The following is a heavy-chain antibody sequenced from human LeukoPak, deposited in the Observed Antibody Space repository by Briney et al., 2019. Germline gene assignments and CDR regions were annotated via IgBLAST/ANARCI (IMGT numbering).Heavy chain of an antibody. J-gene: IGHJ4*02. CDR2: TSYDGSNT. D-gene: IGHD3-10*01. CDR1: GFTFSSYG. V-gene: IGHV3-30*03. Sequence: PGGSLRLSCAASGFTFSSYGIHWVRQAPGKGLEWVAVTSYDGSNTYYADSVKGRFTISRDNSKNTLYLQMTSLRAEDTAVFYCARDHGSGSYDYWGQGTLVTVSS. CDR3: ARDHGSGSYDY.